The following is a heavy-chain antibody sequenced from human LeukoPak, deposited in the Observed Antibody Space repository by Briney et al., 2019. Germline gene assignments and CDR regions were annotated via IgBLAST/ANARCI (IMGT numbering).Heavy chain of an antibody. V-gene: IGHV3-74*01. Sequence: GGSLRLSCVASGFTFRTYWMYWVRQAPGKGLVWLSRINPDGSSTTYADSVKGRFTISRDNAKNSLYLQMNSLRAEDTAVHYSARDLVTALYGFDPWGQGTLVTVSS. J-gene: IGHJ5*02. D-gene: IGHD2-21*02. CDR2: INPDGSST. CDR3: ARDLVTALYGFDP. CDR1: GFTFRTYW.